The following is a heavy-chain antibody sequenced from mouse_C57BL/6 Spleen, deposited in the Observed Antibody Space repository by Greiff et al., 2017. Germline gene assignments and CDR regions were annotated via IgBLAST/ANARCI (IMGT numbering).Heavy chain of an antibody. V-gene: IGHV1-9*01. CDR1: GYTFTGYW. J-gene: IGHJ2*01. CDR3: ARAHYDYHYFDY. D-gene: IGHD2-4*01. Sequence: QVQLQQSGAELMKPGASVKLSCKATGYTFTGYWIEWVKQRPGHGLEWIGEILPGSGNTNYTGKFTGKATFTADTSSNTAYMQLSSLTTEDSAICYCARAHYDYHYFDYWGQGTTLTVSS. CDR2: ILPGSGNT.